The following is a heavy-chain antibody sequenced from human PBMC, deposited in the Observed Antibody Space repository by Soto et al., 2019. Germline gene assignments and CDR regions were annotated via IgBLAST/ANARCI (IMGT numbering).Heavy chain of an antibody. V-gene: IGHV4-30-4*01. CDR3: ASSMVSGGHIDY. Sequence: SETLSLTCTVSGGSISSGDYYWSWIRQPPGKGLEWIGYIYYSGSTYYNPSLKSRVTISVDTSKNQFSLKLSSVTAADTAVYYCASSMVSGGHIDYWRQGTLVTVSS. CDR1: GGSISSGDYY. D-gene: IGHD3-10*01. CDR2: IYYSGST. J-gene: IGHJ4*02.